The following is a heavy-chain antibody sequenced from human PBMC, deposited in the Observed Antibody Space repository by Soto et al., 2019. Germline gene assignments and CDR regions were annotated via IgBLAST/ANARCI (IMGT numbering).Heavy chain of an antibody. CDR3: AREGNLGRWIQPLDS. J-gene: IGHJ4*02. V-gene: IGHV4-59*01. CDR2: IHYNGNT. D-gene: IGHD2-2*03. CDR1: GDSISSYS. Sequence: XXTLSLTFTVSGDSISSYSWRWILQPPGKGLEWIGNIHYNGNTKYSPSLKSRVTMSVDTSKNHFSLKLISVTTEDTAVYFCAREGNLGRWIQPLDSWGQGTLVTVSS.